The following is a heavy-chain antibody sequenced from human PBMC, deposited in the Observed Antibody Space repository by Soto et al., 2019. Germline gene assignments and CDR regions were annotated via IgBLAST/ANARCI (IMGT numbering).Heavy chain of an antibody. Sequence: EVQLVESGGGLVKPGGSLRLSCAASGFTFSSYSMNWVRQAPGKGLEWVSSISSSSSYIYYADSVKGRFTISRDNAKNSLYLQMNSLRAEDTTVYYCARDWLGYFDYWGQGTLVTVSS. V-gene: IGHV3-21*01. CDR1: GFTFSSYS. CDR3: ARDWLGYFDY. CDR2: ISSSSSYI. D-gene: IGHD5-12*01. J-gene: IGHJ4*02.